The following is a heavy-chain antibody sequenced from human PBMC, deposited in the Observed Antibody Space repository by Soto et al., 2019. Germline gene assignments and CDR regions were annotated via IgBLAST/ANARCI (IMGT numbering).Heavy chain of an antibody. CDR1: GFTVSSNY. CDR2: IYSGGST. V-gene: IGHV3-53*01. Sequence: EVQLVESGGGLIQPGGSLRRSCEASGFTVSSNYMSWVRQAPGKGLEWVSVIYSGGSTYYADSVKGRFTISRDNSKNTLYLQMNSLRAEDTAVYYCARSVSLWEQQVVPYYFDYWGQGNLVTVSS. CDR3: ARSVSLWEQQVVPYYFDY. J-gene: IGHJ4*02. D-gene: IGHD6-13*01.